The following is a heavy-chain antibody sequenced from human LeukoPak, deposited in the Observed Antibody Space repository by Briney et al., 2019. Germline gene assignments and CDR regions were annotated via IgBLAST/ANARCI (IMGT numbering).Heavy chain of an antibody. CDR1: GGSISSSSYY. CDR2: IYYSGST. V-gene: IGHV4-39*01. D-gene: IGHD3-10*01. Sequence: SETLSLTCTVSGGSISSSSYYWGRIRQPPGKGLEWIGSIYYSGSTYYNPSLKSRVTISVDTSKNQFSLKLSSVTAADTAVYGSGSYLPLFDYWGQGTLVTVSS. CDR3: GSYLPLFDY. J-gene: IGHJ4*02.